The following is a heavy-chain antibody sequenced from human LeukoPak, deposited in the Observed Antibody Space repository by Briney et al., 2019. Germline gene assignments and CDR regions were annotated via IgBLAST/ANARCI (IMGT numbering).Heavy chain of an antibody. D-gene: IGHD5-24*01. CDR1: GGSISSYY. CDR3: ARGEMATSDDAFDI. Sequence: PSETLSLTCTVSGGSISSYYWSWIRQPPGKGLEWIGYIYYSGSTNYNPSLKSRVTISVDTSKNQFSLKLSSVTAADTAVYYCARGEMATSDDAFDIWGQGTMVTVSS. CDR2: IYYSGST. V-gene: IGHV4-59*01. J-gene: IGHJ3*02.